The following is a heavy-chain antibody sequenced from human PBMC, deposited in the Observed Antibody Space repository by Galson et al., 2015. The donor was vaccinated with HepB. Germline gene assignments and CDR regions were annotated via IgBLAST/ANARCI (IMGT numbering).Heavy chain of an antibody. Sequence: SLRLSCAASGFTFSNYAMHWVRQTPGKGLDWVAVISYDGSNKYYADSVKGRFTISRDNSKNTLYLQMNSLKTDDTAVYYCTTKNLPAATDYWGQGTLVTVSS. CDR3: TTKNLPAATDY. J-gene: IGHJ4*02. CDR1: GFTFSNYA. D-gene: IGHD2-2*01. CDR2: ISYDGSNK. V-gene: IGHV3-30-3*01.